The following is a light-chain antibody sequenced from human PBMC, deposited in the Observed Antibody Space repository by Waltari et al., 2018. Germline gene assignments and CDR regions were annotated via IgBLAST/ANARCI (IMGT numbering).Light chain of an antibody. J-gene: IGKJ1*01. CDR2: DAS. V-gene: IGKV3-20*01. Sequence: EIVLPQSPGTLSLSPGERATLSCRASQSVSRTLAWYQQKPGQAPRLLIYDASSRATGIPDRFSGSGSGTDFSLTITRLEPEDFAVYYCQHYVSLPVTFGQGTKVEIK. CDR1: QSVSRT. CDR3: QHYVSLPVT.